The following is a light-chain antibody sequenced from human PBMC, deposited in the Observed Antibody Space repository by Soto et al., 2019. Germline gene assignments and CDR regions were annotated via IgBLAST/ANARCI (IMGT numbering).Light chain of an antibody. J-gene: IGLJ2*01. Sequence: QSALIQPRSVSGSPGQSVTISCTGTSSDVGGYNSVSWYQHHPGKAPKLMIYDVTKRPSGVPDRFSGSKSGNTASLTISGLQAEDEADYYCCSYAGSRVVFGGGTKLTVL. CDR2: DVT. CDR1: SSDVGGYNS. CDR3: CSYAGSRVV. V-gene: IGLV2-11*01.